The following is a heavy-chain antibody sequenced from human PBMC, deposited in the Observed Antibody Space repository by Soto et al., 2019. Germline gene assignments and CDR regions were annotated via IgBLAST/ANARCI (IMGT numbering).Heavy chain of an antibody. V-gene: IGHV4-59*08. CDR3: ARRYGPGFDY. CDR1: GGSISNYY. J-gene: IGHJ4*02. CDR2: IYYSGST. Sequence: ETLSLTCTVSGGSISNYYWSWIRQPPGKGLEWIGYIYYSGSTNYNPSLKSRVTISVDTSKNQFSLKLSSVTAADTAVYYCARRYGPGFDYWGQGTLVTVSS. D-gene: IGHD4-17*01.